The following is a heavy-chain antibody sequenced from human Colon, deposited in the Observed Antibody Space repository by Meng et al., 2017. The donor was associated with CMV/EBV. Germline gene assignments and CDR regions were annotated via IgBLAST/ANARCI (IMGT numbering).Heavy chain of an antibody. D-gene: IGHD3-22*01. V-gene: IGHV1-2*02. CDR3: ARVDSDSSGYYGPDF. J-gene: IGHJ3*01. Sequence: ASVTVSCKASGYTFTDHYIQWVRQAPGQGLEWMGWINPKSGGTTSEPNFHGRVTLTRDTSISTVYMEVTRLTSHDTAMYYCARVDSDSSGYYGPDFWGQGTMVTVSS. CDR1: GYTFTDHY. CDR2: INPKSGGT.